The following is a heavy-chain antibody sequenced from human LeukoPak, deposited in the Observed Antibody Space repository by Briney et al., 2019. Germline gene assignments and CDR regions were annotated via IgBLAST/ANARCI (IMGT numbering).Heavy chain of an antibody. CDR3: ASGILATDTVAIHY. J-gene: IGHJ4*02. CDR2: INSDGKTT. D-gene: IGHD6-13*01. CDR1: GFSFSISW. Sequence: SGGSLRLSCAASGFSFSISWMNWVRQAPGDGLVWVSRINSDGKTTNYADSVKGRFTISRDNAKNTLYLQMNSLRAEDTATYYCASGILATDTVAIHYWGQGTLVTVSS. V-gene: IGHV3-74*01.